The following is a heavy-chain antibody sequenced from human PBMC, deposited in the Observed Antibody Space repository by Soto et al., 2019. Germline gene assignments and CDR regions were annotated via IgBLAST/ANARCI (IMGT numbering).Heavy chain of an antibody. J-gene: IGHJ6*02. V-gene: IGHV3-21*01. D-gene: IGHD1-26*01. CDR2: ISSSSRYI. CDR3: ARGQWEEAGYYGMDV. CDR1: GFTFSSYS. Sequence: GGSLRLSCAASGFTFSSYSMNWVRQAPGKGLEWVSSISSSSRYIYYADSVKGRFTISRDNAKNSLYLQMNSLRAEDTAVYYCARGQWEEAGYYGMDVWGQGTTVTVSS.